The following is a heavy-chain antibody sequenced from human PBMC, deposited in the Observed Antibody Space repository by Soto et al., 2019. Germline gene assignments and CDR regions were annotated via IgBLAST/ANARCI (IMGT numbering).Heavy chain of an antibody. CDR1: GFTFSSYA. CDR3: ARSNSGYDPSDYYYGMDV. J-gene: IGHJ6*01. D-gene: IGHD5-12*01. CDR2: ISYDGSNK. Sequence: QVQLVESGGGVVQPGRSLRLSCAASGFTFSSYAMHWVRQAPGKGLEWVAVISYDGSNKYYADSVKGRFTISRDNSKNTLYLQMNSLRAEDTAVYYCARSNSGYDPSDYYYGMDVW. V-gene: IGHV3-30-3*01.